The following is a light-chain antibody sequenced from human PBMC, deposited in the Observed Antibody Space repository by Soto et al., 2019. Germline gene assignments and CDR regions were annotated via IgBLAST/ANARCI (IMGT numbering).Light chain of an antibody. CDR2: GAS. V-gene: IGKV3-15*01. Sequence: EIVMTQSPATLSVSPGERATLSCRASKSVSSNLAWYQQKPGQAPRLLIYGASTRATSIPARFSGSGSGTDFTLTISTLQPEDFAVYYCPQYNSRLQTFGQGTELEIK. CDR1: KSVSSN. J-gene: IGKJ2*01. CDR3: PQYNSRLQT.